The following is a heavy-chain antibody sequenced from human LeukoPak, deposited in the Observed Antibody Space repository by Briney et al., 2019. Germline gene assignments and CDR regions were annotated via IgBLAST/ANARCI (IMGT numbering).Heavy chain of an antibody. Sequence: GGSLRLSCAASGFTFSGSAMHWVRQASGKGLEWVGRIRSKANSYATAYAASVKGRFTISRDDSKNTAYLQMNSLKTEDTAVYYCTRHGTPLKGASDYWGQGTLVTVSS. CDR2: IRSKANSYAT. V-gene: IGHV3-73*01. CDR3: TRHGTPLKGASDY. D-gene: IGHD1-26*01. J-gene: IGHJ4*02. CDR1: GFTFSGSA.